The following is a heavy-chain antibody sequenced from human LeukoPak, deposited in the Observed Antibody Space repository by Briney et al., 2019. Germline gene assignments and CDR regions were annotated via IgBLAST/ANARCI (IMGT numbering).Heavy chain of an antibody. V-gene: IGHV3-7*01. Sequence: GGSLRLSCTASGFMFSNYWVSWVRQAPGKGLEWVANIRPDGNDKYYVESVRGRFTISRDNAQNSLYLQLSSLRGDDSGVYYCGRWGITAALDRWGQGTLVTVSS. CDR1: GFMFSNYW. CDR3: GRWGITAALDR. D-gene: IGHD1-20*01. J-gene: IGHJ5*02. CDR2: IRPDGNDK.